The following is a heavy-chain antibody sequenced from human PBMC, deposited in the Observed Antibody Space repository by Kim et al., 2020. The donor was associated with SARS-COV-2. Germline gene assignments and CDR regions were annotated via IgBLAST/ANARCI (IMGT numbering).Heavy chain of an antibody. Sequence: YVDSLKGRFTMSRDTARNSLSLQMNSVRIEDTAMYYCAALDSAQVPGGIWGRGTLVTVSS. V-gene: IGHV3-7*01. D-gene: IGHD3-10*01. CDR3: AALDSAQVPGGI. J-gene: IGHJ4*02.